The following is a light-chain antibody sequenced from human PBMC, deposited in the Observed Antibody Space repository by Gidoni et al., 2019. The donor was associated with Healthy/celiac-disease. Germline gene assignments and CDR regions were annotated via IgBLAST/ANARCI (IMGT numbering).Light chain of an antibody. J-gene: IGLJ1*01. CDR2: EGS. Sequence: QSPLTQPASVSGSPGQSITISCTGTSSDVGSYNLVSWYQQHPGKAPKLMIYEGSKRPSGVSNRFSGSKSDNTASLTISGLQAEDEADYYCCSYAGSGTSPYVFGTGTKVTVL. V-gene: IGLV2-23*01. CDR1: SSDVGSYNL. CDR3: CSYAGSGTSPYV.